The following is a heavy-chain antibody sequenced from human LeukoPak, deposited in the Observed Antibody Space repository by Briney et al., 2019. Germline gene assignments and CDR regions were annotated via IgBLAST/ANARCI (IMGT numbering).Heavy chain of an antibody. CDR3: ARLVGDSSGYYGWFDP. V-gene: IGHV4-39*07. D-gene: IGHD3-22*01. CDR2: IYYSGST. Sequence: SETLSLTCTVSGGSISSSSYYRGWIRQPPGKGLEWIARIYYSGSTYYNPSLKSRVTRSVDTSKNQFSLKLSSVTAADTAVYYCARLVGDSSGYYGWFDPWGQGTLVTVS. CDR1: GGSISSSSYY. J-gene: IGHJ5*02.